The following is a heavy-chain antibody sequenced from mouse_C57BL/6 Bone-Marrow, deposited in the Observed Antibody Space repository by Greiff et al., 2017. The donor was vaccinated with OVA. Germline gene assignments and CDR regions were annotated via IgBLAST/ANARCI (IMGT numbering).Heavy chain of an antibody. Sequence: QVQLQQSGPELVKPGASVKISCKASGYAFSSSWMNWVKQRPGKGLEWIGRIYPGDGDTNYNGKFKGKVTLTADKSSSTAYMLLSSLTSEDSTVYFCTRWGTTVVANWGQGTTLTVSS. V-gene: IGHV1-82*01. CDR3: TRWGTTVVAN. D-gene: IGHD1-1*01. J-gene: IGHJ2*01. CDR1: GYAFSSSW. CDR2: IYPGDGDT.